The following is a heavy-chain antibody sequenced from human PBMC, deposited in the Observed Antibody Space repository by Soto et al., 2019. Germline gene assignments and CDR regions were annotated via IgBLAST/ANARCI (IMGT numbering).Heavy chain of an antibody. CDR1: GFTFSSYS. Sequence: PGGSLRLSCAASGFTFSSYSMNWVRQAPGKGLEWVSYISSSSSTIYYADSVKGRFTISRDNAKNSLYLQMNSLRDEDTAVYYCARDLESSSWYGGESYYYGMDVWGQGTTVTVSS. V-gene: IGHV3-48*02. J-gene: IGHJ6*02. CDR2: ISSSSSTI. CDR3: ARDLESSSWYGGESYYYGMDV. D-gene: IGHD6-13*01.